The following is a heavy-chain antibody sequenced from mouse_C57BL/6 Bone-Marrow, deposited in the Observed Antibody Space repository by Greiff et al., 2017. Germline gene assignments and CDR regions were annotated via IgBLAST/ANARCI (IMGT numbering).Heavy chain of an antibody. D-gene: IGHD1-1*02. CDR3: ARQRGSYRAWFAY. Sequence: VQLQQPGAELVKPGASVKLSCKASGYTFTSYWMHWVKQRPGQGLEWIGMIHPNSGSTNYNEKFKSKATLTVDKSSSTAYMQLSSLTSEDAAVYYCARQRGSYRAWFAYWGQGTLVTVSA. CDR2: IHPNSGST. V-gene: IGHV1-64*01. CDR1: GYTFTSYW. J-gene: IGHJ3*01.